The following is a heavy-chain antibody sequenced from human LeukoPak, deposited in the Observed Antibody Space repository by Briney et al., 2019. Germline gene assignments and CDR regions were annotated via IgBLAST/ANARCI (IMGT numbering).Heavy chain of an antibody. J-gene: IGHJ5*02. CDR1: GFTFSGYG. Sequence: GGSLRLSCAASGFTFSGYGMSWVRQAPGKGPEWVSAISGSGDATFYAASVKGRLTISRDNSRNTLFLQMNSLRAEDTAVYYCASHYGSGSFNWLDPWGQGTLVIVSS. D-gene: IGHD3-10*01. CDR2: ISGSGDAT. CDR3: ASHYGSGSFNWLDP. V-gene: IGHV3-23*01.